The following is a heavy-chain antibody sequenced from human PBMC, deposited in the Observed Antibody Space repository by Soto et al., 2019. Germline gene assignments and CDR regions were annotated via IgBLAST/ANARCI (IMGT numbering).Heavy chain of an antibody. J-gene: IGHJ5*02. Sequence: PSETLSLTCTVSGGSISSSSYYWGWIRQPPGKGLEWMGRIYYSGSTYYNPSLKSRVPISVDTSKNQFSLKLSSVTAADTAVYYCASGAASSPVKNWFDPWGQGTLVTVSS. CDR2: IYYSGST. V-gene: IGHV4-39*01. CDR1: GGSISSSSYY. CDR3: ASGAASSPVKNWFDP. D-gene: IGHD6-6*01.